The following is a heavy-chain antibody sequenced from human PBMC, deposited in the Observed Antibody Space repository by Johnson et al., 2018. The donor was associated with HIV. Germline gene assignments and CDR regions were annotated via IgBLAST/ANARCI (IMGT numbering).Heavy chain of an antibody. CDR3: ARDQPPGYCSGGSCYSGAFDI. J-gene: IGHJ3*02. CDR2: ISWNSGSI. Sequence: VESGGGLVQPGRSLRLSCAASGFTFDDYAMHWVRQAPGKGLEWVSGISWNSGSIGYADSVKGRFTISRDNAKNSLYLQMNSLRAEDTAVYYCARDQPPGYCSGGSCYSGAFDIWGRGTMVTVSS. D-gene: IGHD2-15*01. CDR1: GFTFDDYA. V-gene: IGHV3-9*01.